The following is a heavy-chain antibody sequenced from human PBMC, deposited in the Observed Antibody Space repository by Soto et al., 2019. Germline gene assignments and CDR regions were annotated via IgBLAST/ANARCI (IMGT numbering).Heavy chain of an antibody. Sequence: LCCAACGVSVKISGIDVVLQATGKGLVWVSRINSDGSSTNYADSVKGRFTISRDNAKNTLYLQMNSLRAEDTAVYYCARVAYYYDSSGYYYVKYFDYWGQGALVTVSS. V-gene: IGHV3-74*01. CDR3: ARVAYYYDSSGYYYVKYFDY. J-gene: IGHJ4*02. CDR2: INSDGSST. D-gene: IGHD3-22*01. CDR1: GVSVKISG.